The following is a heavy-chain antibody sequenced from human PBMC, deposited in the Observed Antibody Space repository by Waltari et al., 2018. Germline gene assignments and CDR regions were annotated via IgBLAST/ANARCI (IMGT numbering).Heavy chain of an antibody. CDR2: IYYSGST. V-gene: IGHV4-59*11. CDR3: AREYYYGSGSYYISYMDV. CDR1: GGSISSHY. Sequence: QVQLQESGPGLVKPSETLSLTCTVSGGSISSHYWSWIRQPPGKGLEWIGYIYYSGSTNYNPSLKSRVTISVDTSKNQFSLKLSSVTAADTAVYYCAREYYYGSGSYYISYMDVWGKGTTVTVSS. D-gene: IGHD3-10*01. J-gene: IGHJ6*03.